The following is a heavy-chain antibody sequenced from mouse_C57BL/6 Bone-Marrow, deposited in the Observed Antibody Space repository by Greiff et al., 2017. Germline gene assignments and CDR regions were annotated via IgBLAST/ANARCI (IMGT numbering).Heavy chain of an antibody. V-gene: IGHV1-54*01. CDR2: INPGSGGT. CDR3: ARGTMVTDY. Sequence: VQLQQSGAELVRPGTSVKVSCKASGYAFTNYLIEWVKQRPGQGLEWIGVINPGSGGTNYNEKFKGKATLTADKSSSTAYMQLSSLTSEDSAVYYCARGTMVTDYWGQGTTLTVSS. CDR1: GYAFTNYL. D-gene: IGHD2-2*01. J-gene: IGHJ2*01.